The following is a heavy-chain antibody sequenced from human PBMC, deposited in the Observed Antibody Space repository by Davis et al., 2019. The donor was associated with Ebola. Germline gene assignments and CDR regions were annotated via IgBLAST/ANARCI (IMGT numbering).Heavy chain of an antibody. CDR1: GFTFSTYW. J-gene: IGHJ6*02. Sequence: PGGSLRLSCAASGFTFSTYWMSWVRQAPGKGLEWVANIKLDGSEIHYVDSVKGRFIISRDNVKNSLFLQMNSLRAEDTAVYFCARTSTRLDVWGQGTTVTVSS. V-gene: IGHV3-7*03. CDR3: ARTSTRLDV. CDR2: IKLDGSEI.